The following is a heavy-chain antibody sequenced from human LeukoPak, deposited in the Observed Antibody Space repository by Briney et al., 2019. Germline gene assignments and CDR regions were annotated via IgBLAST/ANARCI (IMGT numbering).Heavy chain of an antibody. CDR1: GGSISTYY. D-gene: IGHD5-18*01. CDR2: IYYSGST. J-gene: IGHJ6*03. Sequence: SETLSLTCTVSGGSISTYYWSWIRQPPGKGLEWIGYIYYSGSTNYNPSLKSRVTISVDTSKNQFSLKLSSVTAADTAMYYCARVLYGYSYGSDYYYYYMDVWGKGTTVTVSS. V-gene: IGHV4-59*01. CDR3: ARVLYGYSYGSDYYYYYMDV.